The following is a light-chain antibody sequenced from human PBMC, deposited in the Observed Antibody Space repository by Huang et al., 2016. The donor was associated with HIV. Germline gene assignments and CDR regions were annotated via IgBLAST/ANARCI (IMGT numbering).Light chain of an antibody. Sequence: IVMTQSPDSLAVSLGERATITCVSSQSVLSPSNNRNHLAWYQQKPRQPPKLLIYWAPTRASGVPERFRGSDSAIDFALTIDNTQAEDVALYFCQQYYSIPGFGQGTYVEV. CDR2: WAP. CDR3: QQYYSIPG. V-gene: IGKV4-1*01. CDR1: QSVLSPSNNRNH. J-gene: IGKJ1*01.